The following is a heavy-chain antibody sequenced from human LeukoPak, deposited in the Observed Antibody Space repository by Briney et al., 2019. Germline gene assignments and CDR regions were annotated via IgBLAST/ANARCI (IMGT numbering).Heavy chain of an antibody. J-gene: IGHJ5*02. D-gene: IGHD6-13*01. CDR2: IYYSGST. CDR3: ARHVPGAAGILRWFDP. CDR1: GGSISSSSYY. Sequence: ASETLSLTCTVSGGSISSSSYYWGWIRQPPGKGLEWIGSIYYSGSTYYNPSLKSRVTISVDTSKTKFSLKLSSVTAADTAVYYCARHVPGAAGILRWFDPWGQGTLVTVSS. V-gene: IGHV4-39*01.